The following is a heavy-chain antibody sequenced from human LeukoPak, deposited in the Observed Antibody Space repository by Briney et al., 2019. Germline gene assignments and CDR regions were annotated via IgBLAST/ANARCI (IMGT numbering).Heavy chain of an antibody. Sequence: GASVRVPCKASGYTFTGYYMHWVRQAPGHGLEWMGWINPNSGGTNYAQKFQGRVTMTRDTSISTAYMELSRLRSDDTAVYYCARDLRRFLTSWFDPWGQGTLVTVSS. CDR1: GYTFTGYY. D-gene: IGHD4-17*01. J-gene: IGHJ5*02. CDR2: INPNSGGT. CDR3: ARDLRRFLTSWFDP. V-gene: IGHV1-2*02.